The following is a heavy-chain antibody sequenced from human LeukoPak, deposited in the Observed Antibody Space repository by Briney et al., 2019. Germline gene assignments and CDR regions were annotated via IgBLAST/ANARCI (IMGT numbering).Heavy chain of an antibody. V-gene: IGHV4-30-2*01. CDR3: ARDPPAGGAVAGMG. J-gene: IGHJ4*02. CDR2: IYHSGST. Sequence: SETLSLTCTVSGGSISSGGYYWSWIRQPPGKGLEWIGYIYHSGSTYYNPSLKSRVTISVDRSKNQFSLKLSSVTAADTAVYYCARDPPAGGAVAGMGWGQGTLVTVSS. CDR1: GGSISSGGYY. D-gene: IGHD6-19*01.